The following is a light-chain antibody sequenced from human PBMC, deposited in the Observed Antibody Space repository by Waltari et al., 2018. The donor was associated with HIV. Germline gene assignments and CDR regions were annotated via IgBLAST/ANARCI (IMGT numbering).Light chain of an antibody. CDR1: SSDVGAYYY. CDR3: CSYTDAYTYVM. CDR2: DVN. J-gene: IGLJ3*02. V-gene: IGLV2-11*01. Sequence: QSALTQPRSMSGSPGQSVTISCSGTSSDVGAYYYVYWYQQHTGTTPKLLIYDVNKRPSWVPDRFSGSKFGNTASLTISGLQAEDEADYYCCSYTDAYTYVMFGGGTKLTVL.